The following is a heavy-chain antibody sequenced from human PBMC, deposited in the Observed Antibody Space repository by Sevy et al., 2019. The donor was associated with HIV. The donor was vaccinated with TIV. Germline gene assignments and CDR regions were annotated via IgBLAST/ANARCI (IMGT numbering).Heavy chain of an antibody. CDR2: LIGGGSRT. CDR3: AKRRVQSGLSGGGANYGMDV. J-gene: IGHJ6*02. V-gene: IGHV3-23*01. Sequence: GGSLRLSCAASGFPFSSYAMSLVRQAPVKGLEWVSTLIGGGSRTYYADSVTGRFIISRDNSRNTLYLQMNSLRAEDTAIYYCAKRRVQSGLSGGGANYGMDVCGRGTTVTVSS. CDR1: GFPFSSYA. D-gene: IGHD2-8*02.